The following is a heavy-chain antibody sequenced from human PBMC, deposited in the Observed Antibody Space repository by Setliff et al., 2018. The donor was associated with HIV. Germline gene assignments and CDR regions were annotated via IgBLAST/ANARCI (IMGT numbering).Heavy chain of an antibody. Sequence: SVKVSCKASGGTFSSYAISCVRQAPGQGLGWMGGIIPMFGAANYAQKFQGRVTITTDASTSAAYMELSSLRSEDTAVYYCTRQTYYYGSGRYFPPDYWGQGTLVTVSS. J-gene: IGHJ4*02. CDR3: TRQTYYYGSGRYFPPDY. D-gene: IGHD3-10*01. CDR1: GGTFSSYA. V-gene: IGHV1-69*05. CDR2: IIPMFGAA.